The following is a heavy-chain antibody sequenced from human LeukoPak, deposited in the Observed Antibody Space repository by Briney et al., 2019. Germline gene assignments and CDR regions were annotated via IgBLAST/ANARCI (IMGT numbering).Heavy chain of an antibody. CDR3: ARHYGSGSYYEGLDY. J-gene: IGHJ4*02. D-gene: IGHD3-10*01. CDR2: IYYIGST. Sequence: WVRQPPGKGLEWIGSIYYIGSTYFNPSLKSRVTTSVDTPKNQFSLRLSSVTAADTAVYYCARHYGSGSYYEGLDYWGQGTLVTVSS. V-gene: IGHV4-39*01.